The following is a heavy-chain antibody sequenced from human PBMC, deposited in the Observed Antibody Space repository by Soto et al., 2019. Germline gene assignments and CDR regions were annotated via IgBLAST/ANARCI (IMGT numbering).Heavy chain of an antibody. CDR3: ARAVTGTTAPVGY. V-gene: IGHV4-61*01. J-gene: IGHJ4*02. D-gene: IGHD1-7*01. CDR2: IYYSGST. Sequence: SETLSLTCTVSGGSVSSGSYYWSWIRQPPGKGLEWIGYIYYSGSTNYNPSLKSRVTISVDTSKNQFSLKLSSVTAADTAVYYCARAVTGTTAPVGYWGQGTLVTVSS. CDR1: GGSVSSGSYY.